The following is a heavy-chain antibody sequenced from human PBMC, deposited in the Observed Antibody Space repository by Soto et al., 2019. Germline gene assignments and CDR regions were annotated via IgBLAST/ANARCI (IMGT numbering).Heavy chain of an antibody. CDR1: GFTFSSYA. V-gene: IGHV3-23*01. CDR3: AKGRGQNWNFDY. Sequence: EVQLLESGGGSVQPGGSLRLSCAASGFTFSSYAMLWVRRPPGKGREWVSSISGSGGTAYYADSVKGRFSISRDSLVNTLYLQMNSLRAEDTAVYYCAKGRGQNWNFDYWGQGTLVTVSP. J-gene: IGHJ4*02. D-gene: IGHD1-1*01. CDR2: ISGSGGTA.